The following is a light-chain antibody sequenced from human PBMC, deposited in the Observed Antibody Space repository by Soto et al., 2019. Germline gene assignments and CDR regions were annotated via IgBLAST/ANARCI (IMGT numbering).Light chain of an antibody. CDR1: QSVSSS. Sequence: EIVVTQSPATLSVSPGERVTLSCRASQSVSSSLAWYQQRPGQAPRLLIYDTSTRAAGIAARFSGSGSGTEFTLTISSMQAEDVAVYYCQQYYSTPRTFGQGTKVEIK. CDR2: DTS. J-gene: IGKJ1*01. V-gene: IGKV3-15*01. CDR3: QQYYSTPRT.